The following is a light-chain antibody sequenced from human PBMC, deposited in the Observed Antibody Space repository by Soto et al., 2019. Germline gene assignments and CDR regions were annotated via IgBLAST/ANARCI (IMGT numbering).Light chain of an antibody. Sequence: DIQMTQSPSSLFASVGDRVTITCRASQIINTWLAWYQQRPGKAPNLLIYRASNLVNGVPSRFSGSGSGTEFTLTISSLQPDDFSIYYCQQYETYSGTFGPGTKVDL. CDR1: QIINTW. CDR3: QQYETYSGT. J-gene: IGKJ3*01. V-gene: IGKV1-5*03. CDR2: RAS.